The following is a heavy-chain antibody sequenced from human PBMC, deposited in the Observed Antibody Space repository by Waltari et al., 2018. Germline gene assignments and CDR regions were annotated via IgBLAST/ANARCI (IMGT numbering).Heavy chain of an antibody. V-gene: IGHV4-38-2*01. CDR2: IYHSGST. J-gene: IGHJ4*02. CDR1: GYSISSGYY. Sequence: QVQLQESGSGLVKPSETLSLTCAVSGYSISSGYYWGWIRQPPGKGLEWIGSIYHSGSTYYNPSLKSRVTISVDTSKNQFSLKLSSVTAADTAVYYCATLSGYSGYDWGLLGYWCQGTLVTVSS. D-gene: IGHD5-12*01. CDR3: ATLSGYSGYDWGLLGY.